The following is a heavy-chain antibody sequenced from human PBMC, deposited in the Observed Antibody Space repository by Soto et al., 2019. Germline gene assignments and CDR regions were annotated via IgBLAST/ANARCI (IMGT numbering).Heavy chain of an antibody. Sequence: PGGSLRLSCAASGFTFSSYAMSWVRQAPGKGLEWVSAISGSGGSTYYADSVKGRFTISRDNSKNTLYLQMNSLRAEDTAVYYCAKEATAMVNMMYYFDYWGQGTLVTVAS. CDR3: AKEATAMVNMMYYFDY. CDR2: ISGSGGST. D-gene: IGHD5-18*01. CDR1: GFTFSSYA. V-gene: IGHV3-23*01. J-gene: IGHJ4*02.